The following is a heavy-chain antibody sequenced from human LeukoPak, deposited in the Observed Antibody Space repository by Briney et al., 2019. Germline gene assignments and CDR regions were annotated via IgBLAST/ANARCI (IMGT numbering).Heavy chain of an antibody. V-gene: IGHV4-59*08. J-gene: IGHJ4*02. CDR2: IYYSGST. Sequence: PSETLSLTCTVSGGSISSYYWSWIRQPPGKGLEWIGYIYYSGSTNYNPSLKSRVTISVDTSKNQFSLKLSSVTAADTAVYYCARHTPDQQLVTYFDYWGQGTLVTVSS. D-gene: IGHD6-13*01. CDR3: ARHTPDQQLVTYFDY. CDR1: GGSISSYY.